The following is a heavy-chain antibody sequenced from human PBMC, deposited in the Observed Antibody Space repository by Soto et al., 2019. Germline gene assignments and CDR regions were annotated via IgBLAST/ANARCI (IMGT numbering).Heavy chain of an antibody. CDR2: IFYSGTA. J-gene: IGHJ5*02. CDR1: GDSISSGNHY. Sequence: LSLTCTVSGDSISSGNHYWSWIRQPPGKGLEWIGYIFYSGTAYYNPSLKSRLTISVDTSKNQFSLKLSSVTAADTAVYYCARTDYGTAYFDPWGQGSLVTVSS. D-gene: IGHD3-10*01. V-gene: IGHV4-30-4*01. CDR3: ARTDYGTAYFDP.